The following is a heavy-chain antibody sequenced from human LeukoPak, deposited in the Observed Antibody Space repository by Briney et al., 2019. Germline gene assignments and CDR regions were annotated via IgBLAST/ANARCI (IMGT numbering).Heavy chain of an antibody. CDR2: ISAYNGNT. V-gene: IGHV1-18*01. CDR1: GYTFTSYG. D-gene: IGHD2-2*01. CDR3: ARDDLLWGYCSSTSCYLADY. J-gene: IGHJ4*02. Sequence: ASVKVSCKASGYTFTSYGISWVRQAPGQGLEWMGWISAYNGNTNYAQKLQGRVTMTTDTSTSKAYMELRSLRSDDTAVYYCARDDLLWGYCSSTSCYLADYWGQGTLVTVSS.